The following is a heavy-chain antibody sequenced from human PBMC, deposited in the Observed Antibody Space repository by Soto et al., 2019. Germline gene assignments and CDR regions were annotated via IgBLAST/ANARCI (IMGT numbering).Heavy chain of an antibody. CDR3: ARITTPDY. J-gene: IGHJ4*02. Sequence: QVQLVESGGGVVQPGRSLRLSCAASGFTFSSYAMHWVRQAPGKGLEWVAVISYEGSNKYYADSVKARFTISRDNSKNTLYRQMNGLRAEDTAVYYFARITTPDYWGQGTLVTVSS. V-gene: IGHV3-30-3*01. CDR2: ISYEGSNK. D-gene: IGHD1-1*01. CDR1: GFTFSSYA.